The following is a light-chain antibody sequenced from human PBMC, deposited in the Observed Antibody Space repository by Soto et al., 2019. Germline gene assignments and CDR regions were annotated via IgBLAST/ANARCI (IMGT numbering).Light chain of an antibody. Sequence: QSVLTQPASVSGSPGQSITVSCTGTSSDVGGYNYVSWYQHHPGKAPKLMIFEVRNRPSGVSDRFSGSKSGSTASLTISGLQAEDEADYYCSSYTSTSSPVLFGGGTQLTVL. V-gene: IGLV2-14*01. CDR1: SSDVGGYNY. CDR2: EVR. CDR3: SSYTSTSSPVL. J-gene: IGLJ2*01.